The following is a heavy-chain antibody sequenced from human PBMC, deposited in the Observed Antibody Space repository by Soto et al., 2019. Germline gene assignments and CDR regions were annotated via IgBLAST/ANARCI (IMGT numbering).Heavy chain of an antibody. CDR3: ARASKGTIYSPHAFDI. CDR1: GFAVSSNY. J-gene: IGHJ3*02. V-gene: IGHV3-53*01. D-gene: IGHD2-21*01. Sequence: EVQLVESGGGLIQPGGSLRLSCAASGFAVSSNYMSWVRQAPGKGLEWVSLIYSGGTTYYADSVKGRFTISRDNSKNTLYLQMNSLRAEDTAVYYCARASKGTIYSPHAFDIWGQGTMVTVSS. CDR2: IYSGGTT.